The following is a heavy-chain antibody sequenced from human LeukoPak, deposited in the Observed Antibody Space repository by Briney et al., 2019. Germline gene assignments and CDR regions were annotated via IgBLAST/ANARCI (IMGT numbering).Heavy chain of an antibody. CDR1: GFTFSSYA. V-gene: IGHV3-30-3*01. CDR2: ISYDGSNK. J-gene: IGHJ6*02. Sequence: GGSLRLSCAASGFTFSSYAMHWVRQAPGKGLEWVAVISYDGSNKYYADSVKGRFTISRDNSKNTLYLQMNSLRAEDTAVYYCARSRRTDYGAHYYYGMDVWGQGTTVTVS. CDR3: ARSRRTDYGAHYYYGMDV. D-gene: IGHD4-17*01.